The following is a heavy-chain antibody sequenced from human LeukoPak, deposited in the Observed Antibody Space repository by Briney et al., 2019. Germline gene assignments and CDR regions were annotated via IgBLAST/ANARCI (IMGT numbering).Heavy chain of an antibody. J-gene: IGHJ6*02. D-gene: IGHD4-17*01. V-gene: IGHV3-48*01. CDR1: GCTFRSNS. Sequence: PGGSLRLSCAASGCTFRSNSMNWVRQAPGKGLEWISYMTTSSDTVHYADSVKGRFTISRDNAKNSLYLQMNSLRAEDTAVYYCARKTYGDYGSYGMDVWGQGTTVTVSS. CDR3: ARKTYGDYGSYGMDV. CDR2: MTTSSDTV.